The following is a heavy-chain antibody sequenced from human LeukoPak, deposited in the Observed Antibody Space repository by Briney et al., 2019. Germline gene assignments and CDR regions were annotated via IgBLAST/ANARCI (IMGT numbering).Heavy chain of an antibody. Sequence: SETLSLTCAVYGGSFSGYYWSWIRQPPGKGLEWIGEINHSGSTNYNPSLKSRVTISVDTSKNQFSLKLSSVTAADTAVYYCARGDSGWYVDYWGQGTLVTVSS. V-gene: IGHV4-34*01. J-gene: IGHJ4*02. D-gene: IGHD6-19*01. CDR1: GGSFSGYY. CDR2: INHSGST. CDR3: ARGDSGWYVDY.